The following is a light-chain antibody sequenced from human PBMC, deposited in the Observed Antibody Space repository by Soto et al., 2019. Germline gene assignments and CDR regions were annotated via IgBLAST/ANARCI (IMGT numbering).Light chain of an antibody. CDR2: GAS. Sequence: EIVLTQSPGTVSLSPGERATLYCRASQSVSSSYLAWYQQKPGQAPRLLIYGASSRATGIPDRFSGSGSGTDFTLTISRLEPEDFAVYYCQQYGTSPPSFGQGTRLE. V-gene: IGKV3-20*01. J-gene: IGKJ5*01. CDR3: QQYGTSPPS. CDR1: QSVSSSY.